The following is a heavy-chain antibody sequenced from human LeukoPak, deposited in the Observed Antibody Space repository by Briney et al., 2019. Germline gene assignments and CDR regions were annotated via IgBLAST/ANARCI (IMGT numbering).Heavy chain of an antibody. J-gene: IGHJ3*02. V-gene: IGHV1-69*13. CDR2: IIPIFGTA. Sequence: ASVKVSCKASGGTFSSYAISWVRQAPGQGLEWMGGIIPIFGTANYAQKFQGRVTITADESTSTAYMELSSLRSEDTAVYYCARAFLYDFWSPQNNAFDIWGQGTMVTVSS. CDR3: ARAFLYDFWSPQNNAFDI. D-gene: IGHD3-3*01. CDR1: GGTFSSYA.